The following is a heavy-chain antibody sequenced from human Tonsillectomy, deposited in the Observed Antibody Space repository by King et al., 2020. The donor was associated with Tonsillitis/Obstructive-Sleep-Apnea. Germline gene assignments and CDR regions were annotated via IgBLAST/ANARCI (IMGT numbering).Heavy chain of an antibody. J-gene: IGHJ4*02. D-gene: IGHD3-3*01. Sequence: VQLQESGPGLVKPSETLSLTCTVSGGPISSYYWSWIRQPPGKGLEWIGYIYSSGSAKYNPSLKSRVTISVDTSKHQFSLNLSSVTAADTAVYYCARLPYYDVPMPAVVYYFDYWGQGTLVTVSS. CDR1: GGPISSYY. CDR3: ARLPYYDVPMPAVVYYFDY. V-gene: IGHV4-59*08. CDR2: IYSSGSA.